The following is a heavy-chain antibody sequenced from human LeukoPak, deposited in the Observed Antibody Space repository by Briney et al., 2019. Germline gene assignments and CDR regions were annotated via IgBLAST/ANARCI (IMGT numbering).Heavy chain of an antibody. D-gene: IGHD6-13*01. CDR2: ISITGTTT. V-gene: IGHV3-48*03. J-gene: IGHJ4*02. CDR1: GFTFSSYE. Sequence: GGSLRLSCAASGFTFSSYEMHWVRQAPGMGLEWVSYISITGTTTFYADSGKGRFTMSRDNAKNSLYLQMNSLRVEDTAVYYCARTKYSSSHVDYWGQGTLVTVSS. CDR3: ARTKYSSSHVDY.